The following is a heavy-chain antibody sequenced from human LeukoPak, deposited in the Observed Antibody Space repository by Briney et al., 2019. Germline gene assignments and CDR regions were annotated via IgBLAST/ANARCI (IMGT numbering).Heavy chain of an antibody. CDR1: GCTFTSYY. CDR3: ARVGHYDILTGSYDAFDI. CDR2: INPSGGST. J-gene: IGHJ3*02. V-gene: IGHV1-46*03. D-gene: IGHD3-9*01. Sequence: ASVKVSCKASGCTFTSYYMHWVRQAPGQGLEWMGIINPSGGSTSYAQKFQGRVTMTRDTSTSTVYMELSSLRSEDTAVYYCARVGHYDILTGSYDAFDIWGQGTMVTVSS.